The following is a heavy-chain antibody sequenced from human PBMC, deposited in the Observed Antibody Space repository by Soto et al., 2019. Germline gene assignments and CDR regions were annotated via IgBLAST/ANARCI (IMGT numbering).Heavy chain of an antibody. CDR2: ISSSSSTI. D-gene: IGHD3-3*01. V-gene: IGHV3-48*01. Sequence: GGSLRLSCAASGFTFSSYSMNWVRQAPGKGLEWVSYISSSSSTIYYADSVKGRFTISRDNAKNSLYLQMDSLRAEDTAVYYCARDRYYDFWSGYYGGGPDTPSYNWFDPWGQGTLVTVSS. CDR1: GFTFSSYS. J-gene: IGHJ5*02. CDR3: ARDRYYDFWSGYYGGGPDTPSYNWFDP.